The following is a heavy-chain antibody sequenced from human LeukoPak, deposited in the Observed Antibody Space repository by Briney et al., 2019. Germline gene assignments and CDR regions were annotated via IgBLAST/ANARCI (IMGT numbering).Heavy chain of an antibody. CDR2: MNPNSGNT. CDR3: ARDSEGGRDPNWFDP. Sequence: ASVKVSCKASGYTFTSHDINWVRQATGQGLEWMGWMNPNSGNTGYAQKFQGRVTMTRNTSISAAYMELSSLRSGDTAVYYCARDSEGGRDPNWFDPWGQGTLVTVSS. CDR1: GYTFTSHD. D-gene: IGHD3-16*01. J-gene: IGHJ5*02. V-gene: IGHV1-8*01.